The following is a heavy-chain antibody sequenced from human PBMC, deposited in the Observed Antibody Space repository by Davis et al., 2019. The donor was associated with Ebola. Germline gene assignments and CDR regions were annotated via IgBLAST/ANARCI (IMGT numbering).Heavy chain of an antibody. CDR3: TRGRYLAPVDS. Sequence: AASVKVSCKASGGTFKRNTINWVRQAPGQGLEWMGWINTNSGNPTYAQGLSGRFLFSLDTSVSTAYLQIDSLEPEDTAIYYCTRGRYLAPVDSWGQGTLVTVSS. CDR1: GGTFKRNT. V-gene: IGHV7-4-1*01. J-gene: IGHJ5*01. D-gene: IGHD3-9*01. CDR2: INTNSGNP.